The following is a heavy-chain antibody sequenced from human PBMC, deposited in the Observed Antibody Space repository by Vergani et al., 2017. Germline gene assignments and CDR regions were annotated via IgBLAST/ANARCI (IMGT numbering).Heavy chain of an antibody. D-gene: IGHD1-14*01. CDR2: INRGSTT. J-gene: IGHJ4*02. Sequence: EVQLLESGGGLVQPGGSLRVSCAASGFTFSSDAMSWVRQAPGKGLEWVSAINRGSTTYYADSVKGRFTIARDNSKNTVFLQLNSLRAEDTAVYYCAKESSSGITPFVADWGQGTLITVSS. V-gene: IGHV3-23*01. CDR1: GFTFSSDA. CDR3: AKESSSGITPFVAD.